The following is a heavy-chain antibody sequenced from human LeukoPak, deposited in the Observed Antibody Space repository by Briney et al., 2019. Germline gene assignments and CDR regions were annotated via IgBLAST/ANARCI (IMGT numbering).Heavy chain of an antibody. CDR3: ARGPLVITTTLDY. Sequence: GGSLRLSCAASGFTFSSYSMNWVRQAPGKGLEWVSSISSSSSYIYYADSVKGRFTISRDNAKNSLYLHMNSLRAEDTAVYYCARGPLVITTTLDYWGQGTLVTVSS. CDR2: ISSSSSYI. CDR1: GFTFSSYS. V-gene: IGHV3-21*01. J-gene: IGHJ4*02. D-gene: IGHD3-22*01.